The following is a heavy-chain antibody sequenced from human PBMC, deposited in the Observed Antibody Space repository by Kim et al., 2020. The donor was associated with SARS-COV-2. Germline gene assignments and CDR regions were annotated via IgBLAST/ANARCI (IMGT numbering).Heavy chain of an antibody. V-gene: IGHV7-4-1*02. CDR3: AREEVLRYFDWLDREYWFDP. CDR2: INTNTGNP. D-gene: IGHD3-9*01. Sequence: ASVKVSCKASGYTFTSYAMNWVRQAPGQGLEWMGWINTNTGNPTYAQGFTGRFVFTLDTSVSTAYLQISSLKAEDTAVYYCAREEVLRYFDWLDREYWFDPWGQGTLVTVSS. CDR1: GYTFTSYA. J-gene: IGHJ5*02.